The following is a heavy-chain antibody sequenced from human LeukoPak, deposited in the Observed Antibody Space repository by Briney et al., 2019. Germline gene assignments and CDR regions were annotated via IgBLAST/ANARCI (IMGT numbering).Heavy chain of an antibody. J-gene: IGHJ5*02. Sequence: TSETLSLTCTVSGGSISSSSYYWGWIRQPPGKGLEWIGSIYYSGSTYYNPSLKSRVTISVDTSKNQFSLKLSSVTAADTAVYYCATEIWSYYGVMGSGWFDPWGQGTLVTVSS. CDR2: IYYSGST. V-gene: IGHV4-39*07. D-gene: IGHD1-26*01. CDR1: GGSISSSSYY. CDR3: ATEIWSYYGVMGSGWFDP.